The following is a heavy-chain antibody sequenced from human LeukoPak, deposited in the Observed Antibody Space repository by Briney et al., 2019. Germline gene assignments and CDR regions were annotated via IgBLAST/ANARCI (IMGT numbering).Heavy chain of an antibody. CDR1: GFTFSTHA. CDR3: EKESQYYDFWSGYRYNWFDP. J-gene: IGHJ5*02. V-gene: IGHV3-23*01. D-gene: IGHD3-3*01. Sequence: GGSLRLSCAASGFTFSTHAMSWVRQAPGKGLEWVSTIGGSGYSTYYADSVKGRFTISRDNSKNTLYLQMNSLRAEDTALYYCEKESQYYDFWSGYRYNWFDPWGQGTLVTVSS. CDR2: IGGSGYST.